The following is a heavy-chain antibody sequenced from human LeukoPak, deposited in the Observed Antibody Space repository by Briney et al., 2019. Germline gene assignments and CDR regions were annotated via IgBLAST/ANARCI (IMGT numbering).Heavy chain of an antibody. J-gene: IGHJ4*02. CDR1: GGSLSSHY. CDR3: AREGRWGMKYYFDF. CDR2: IYHTGRT. D-gene: IGHD4-23*01. V-gene: IGHV4-59*11. Sequence: ETLSLTCNVSGGSLSSHYWSWVRQSPEKGLEWIGQIYHTGRTHYNPSLRSRFAISVATSKNKLFLNVKSVSAADTAVYYCAREGRWGMKYYFDFWGQGTLVIVSS.